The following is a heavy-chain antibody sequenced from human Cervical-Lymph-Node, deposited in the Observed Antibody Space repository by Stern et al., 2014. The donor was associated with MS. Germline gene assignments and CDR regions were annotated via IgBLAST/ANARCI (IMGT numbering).Heavy chain of an antibody. CDR1: GYSFSSYG. Sequence: QVQLVESGAEVRKPGASVKVSCRTSGYSFSSYGISWVRQAPGQGLEWLGWITVFHGNTNSAQKLQDRVTMTTDTSTSTVYMELRGLRSDDTAVYYCARDAGLGVFDYWGQGTLVTVSS. J-gene: IGHJ4*02. CDR3: ARDAGLGVFDY. D-gene: IGHD3-16*01. CDR2: ITVFHGNT. V-gene: IGHV1-18*01.